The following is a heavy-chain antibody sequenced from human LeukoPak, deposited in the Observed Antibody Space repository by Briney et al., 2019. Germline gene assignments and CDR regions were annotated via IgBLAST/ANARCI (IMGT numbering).Heavy chain of an antibody. D-gene: IGHD4-17*01. CDR1: GGSFSGYY. CDR2: INHSGST. V-gene: IGHV4-34*01. J-gene: IGHJ4*02. CDR3: TRKLYGDYRFDY. Sequence: NTSETLSLTCAVYGGSFSGYYWSWIRQPPGKGLEWIGEINHSGSTNYNPSLKSRVTISVDTSKNQFSLKLSSVTAADTAVYYCTRKLYGDYRFDYWGQGTLVTVSS.